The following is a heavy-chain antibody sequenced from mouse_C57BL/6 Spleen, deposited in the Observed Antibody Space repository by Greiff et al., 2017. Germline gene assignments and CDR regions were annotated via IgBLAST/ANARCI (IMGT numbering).Heavy chain of an antibody. J-gene: IGHJ2*01. V-gene: IGHV14-2*01. D-gene: IGHD1-1*02. CDR3: ARGGYDFGD. Sequence: VQLHQSGAELVKPGASVKLSCAASGFNIKGYYMHWVQQRTDQGLEWIGRIDPEDGETKYAPKFQGKATITTDTSSNTAYLQLGSLTSEDTAVYYYARGGYDFGDWGQGTTLTVSS. CDR1: GFNIKGYY. CDR2: IDPEDGET.